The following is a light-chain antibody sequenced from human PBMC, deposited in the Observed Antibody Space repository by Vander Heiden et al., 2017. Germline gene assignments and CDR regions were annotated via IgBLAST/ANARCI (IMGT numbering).Light chain of an antibody. V-gene: IGLV1-51*01. CDR3: GTWDSSLSAVV. J-gene: IGLJ1*01. Sequence: QSVLSQPPSVSAAPGQKGTISFSASRYNIGNNYVSWYQQLPGTAPKLLIYDNNKRPSGIPDRFSGSKSGTSATLGITGLQTGDEADYYCGTWDSSLSAVVFGTGTKVTVL. CDR1: RYNIGNNY. CDR2: DNN.